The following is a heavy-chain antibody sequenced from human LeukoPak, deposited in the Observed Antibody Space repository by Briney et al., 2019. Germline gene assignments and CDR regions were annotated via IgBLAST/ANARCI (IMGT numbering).Heavy chain of an antibody. CDR1: GYTFTGYY. Sequence: ASVKVSCKASGYTFTGYYMHWVRQAPGQGLEWMGWINPNSGGTNYAQKFQGRVTMTRDTSISTAYMELSRLRSDDTAVYYCARDLDTIFGVVKDAFDIWGQGTMVTVSS. V-gene: IGHV1-2*02. D-gene: IGHD3-3*01. J-gene: IGHJ3*02. CDR2: INPNSGGT. CDR3: ARDLDTIFGVVKDAFDI.